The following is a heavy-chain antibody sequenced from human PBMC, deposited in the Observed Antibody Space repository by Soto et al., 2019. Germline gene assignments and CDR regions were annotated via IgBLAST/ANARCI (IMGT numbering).Heavy chain of an antibody. CDR3: ARGPYDYVWGSDPPHFDY. Sequence: PGGSLRLSCAASGFTFSDYYMSWIRQAPGKGLEWVSYISSSGSTIYYADSVKGRFTISRDNAKNSLYLQMNSLRAEDTAVYYCARGPYDYVWGSDPPHFDYWGQGTLVTSPQ. CDR2: ISSSGSTI. CDR1: GFTFSDYY. V-gene: IGHV3-11*01. J-gene: IGHJ4*02. D-gene: IGHD3-16*02.